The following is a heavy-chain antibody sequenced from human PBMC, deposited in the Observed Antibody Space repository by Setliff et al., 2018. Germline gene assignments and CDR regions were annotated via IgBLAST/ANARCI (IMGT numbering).Heavy chain of an antibody. J-gene: IGHJ4*02. V-gene: IGHV4-38-2*01. CDR1: DFSINSGYY. CDR3: ARQIDYGDY. D-gene: IGHD3-22*01. CDR2: IYRNGNT. Sequence: SETLSLTCSVSDFSINSGYYWGWIRQSPGEGLEWIGSIYRNGNTYYNPSLKSRVTISVDTSKNQLSLKLNSVTAADTAVYYCARQIDYGDYWGQGTLVTVSS.